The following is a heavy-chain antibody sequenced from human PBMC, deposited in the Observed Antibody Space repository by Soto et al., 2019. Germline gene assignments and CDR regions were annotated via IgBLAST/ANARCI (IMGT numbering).Heavy chain of an antibody. CDR1: GFTFSSFA. CDR3: AKESPYCTSSSCRVYYFDY. V-gene: IGHV3-23*01. D-gene: IGHD2-15*01. Sequence: GGSLRLSCAASGFTFSSFAMSWVRQAPGKGLEWVSAMSGRDGRTFYADSVKGRFTISRDNSKNTLSLQMNSLRVEDTAVYYCAKESPYCTSSSCRVYYFDYWGQGTLVTVSS. CDR2: MSGRDGRT. J-gene: IGHJ4*02.